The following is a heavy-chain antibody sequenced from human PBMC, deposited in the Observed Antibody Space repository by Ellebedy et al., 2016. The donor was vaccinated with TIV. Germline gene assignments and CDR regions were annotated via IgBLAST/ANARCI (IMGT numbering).Heavy chain of an antibody. V-gene: IGHV3-11*01. J-gene: IGHJ4*02. CDR3: AMWLGGSPYFY. Sequence: GGSLRLXXAASGFTIKDYYLSWIRQAPGKGLEWISYISRGDTTINYADSVQGRFTVSRDNAKNSLYLQMSSLRAEDTAVYYCAMWLGGSPYFYWGQGALVTVSS. D-gene: IGHD3-10*01. CDR2: ISRGDTTI. CDR1: GFTIKDYY.